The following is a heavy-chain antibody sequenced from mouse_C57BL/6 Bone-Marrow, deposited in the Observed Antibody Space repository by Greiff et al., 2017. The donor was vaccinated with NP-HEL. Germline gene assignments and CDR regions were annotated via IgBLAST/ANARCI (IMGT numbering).Heavy chain of an antibody. J-gene: IGHJ3*01. CDR1: GFTFSDYY. CDR2: ISNGGGST. CDR3: ARPEYDCWFAD. Sequence: EVQRVESGGGLVQPGGSLKLSCAASGFTFSDYYVYWFRQTPEKRLVWVAYISNGGGSTYYPDTVKGRFTISRDNAKNTLYLKMGRLKSEDTAMYYCARPEYDCWFADWGQGTLVTVSA. D-gene: IGHD2-4*01. V-gene: IGHV5-12*01.